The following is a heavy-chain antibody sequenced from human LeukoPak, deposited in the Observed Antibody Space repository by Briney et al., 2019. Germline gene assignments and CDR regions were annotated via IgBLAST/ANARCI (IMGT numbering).Heavy chain of an antibody. CDR3: ATQVRDYGDYGSPPGY. CDR2: FDPEDGET. CDR1: GYTFTSYY. D-gene: IGHD4-17*01. Sequence: EASVKVSCKASGYTFTSYYMHWVRQAPGKGLEWMGGFDPEDGETIYAQKFQGRVTMTEDTSTDTAYMELSSLRSEDTAVYYCATQVRDYGDYGSPPGYWGQGTLVTVSS. V-gene: IGHV1-24*01. J-gene: IGHJ4*02.